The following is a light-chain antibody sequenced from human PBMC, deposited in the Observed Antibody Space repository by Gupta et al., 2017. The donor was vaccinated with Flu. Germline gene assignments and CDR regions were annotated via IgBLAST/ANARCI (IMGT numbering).Light chain of an antibody. CDR1: GGSIASNS. CDR2: EQP. Sequence: NFILTQPHSVSESPGKTVTISCTRSGGSIASNSVHWYQQRPGSSPTPVIYEQPERPSRVPDRFSGSIDSSSNSASLTISGLETEDEADYYCESFDSSPRGVFGGGTKLTVL. V-gene: IGLV6-57*01. J-gene: IGLJ3*02. CDR3: ESFDSSPRGV.